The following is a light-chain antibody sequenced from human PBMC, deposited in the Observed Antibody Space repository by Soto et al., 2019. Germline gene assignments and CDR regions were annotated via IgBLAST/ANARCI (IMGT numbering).Light chain of an antibody. V-gene: IGKV1-5*03. CDR1: QSVSTW. CDR3: QQYDRYPVT. Sequence: DSQMTQSPSTLAASVGDRVTITCRASQSVSTWLAWYQQKPGKPPKLLIYKASILQSGVSSRFSGSGSGTDFTLTISGLQPDDLATYYCQQYDRYPVTFGGGTKVEVK. J-gene: IGKJ4*01. CDR2: KAS.